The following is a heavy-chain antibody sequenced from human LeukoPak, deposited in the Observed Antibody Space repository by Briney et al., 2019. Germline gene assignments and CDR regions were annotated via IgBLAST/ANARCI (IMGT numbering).Heavy chain of an antibody. J-gene: IGHJ4*02. CDR2: ISAYNGNT. Sequence: ASVKVSCKASGYTFTSYYMHWVRQAPGQGLEWMGWISAYNGNTNYAQKLQGRVTMTTDTSTSTAYMELRSLRSDDTAVYYCASFSSWETHHYWGQGTLVTVSS. CDR3: ASFSSWETHHY. V-gene: IGHV1-18*04. D-gene: IGHD6-13*01. CDR1: GYTFTSYY.